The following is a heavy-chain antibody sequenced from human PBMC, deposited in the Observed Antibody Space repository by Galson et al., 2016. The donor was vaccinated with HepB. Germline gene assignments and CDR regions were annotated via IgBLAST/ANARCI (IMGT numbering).Heavy chain of an antibody. CDR3: ARDFRGSKIRARDFDF. D-gene: IGHD3-10*01. Sequence: SLRLSCATSGFTFGSYSMNWVRQAPGKGLEWVASISSNRVYINYGDSVKGRFTISRDNAKNSLYLQMNSLRAEATAVYYCARDFRGSKIRARDFDFGGQGTRVTVSS. J-gene: IGHJ4*01. CDR2: ISSNRVYI. V-gene: IGHV3-21*01. CDR1: GFTFGSYS.